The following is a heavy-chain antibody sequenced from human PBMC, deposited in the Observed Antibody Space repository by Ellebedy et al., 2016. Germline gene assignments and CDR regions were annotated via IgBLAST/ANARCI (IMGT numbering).Heavy chain of an antibody. CDR2: INTNTGNP. CDR1: GYTFTNNA. Sequence: ASVKVSCKASGYTFTNNAMNWVRQAPGQGLEWMGWINTNTGNPTYARGFTGRFVFSSETSVTTAYLQINSLKAEDTAVYFCARDGYYYGQFDSWGQGTLVTVSS. CDR3: ARDGYYYGQFDS. J-gene: IGHJ4*02. D-gene: IGHD5-18*01. V-gene: IGHV7-4-1*02.